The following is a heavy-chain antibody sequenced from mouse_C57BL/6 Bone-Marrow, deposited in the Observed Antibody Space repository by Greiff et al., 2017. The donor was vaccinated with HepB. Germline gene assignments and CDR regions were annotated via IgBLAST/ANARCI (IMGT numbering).Heavy chain of an antibody. D-gene: IGHD2-4*01. CDR2: IDPENGDT. J-gene: IGHJ3*01. CDR1: GFNIKDDY. Sequence: VQLKESGAELVRPGASVKLSCTASGFNIKDDYMHWVKQRPEQGLEWIGWIDPENGDTEYASKFQGKATITADTSSNTAYLQLSSLTSEDTAVYYCTTEDYDYFAYWGQGTLVTVSA. CDR3: TTEDYDYFAY. V-gene: IGHV14-4*01.